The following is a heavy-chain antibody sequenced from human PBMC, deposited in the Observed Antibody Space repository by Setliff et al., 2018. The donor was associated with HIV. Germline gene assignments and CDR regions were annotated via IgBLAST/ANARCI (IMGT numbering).Heavy chain of an antibody. J-gene: IGHJ4*02. CDR2: MNPDSGNT. V-gene: IGHV1-8*02. D-gene: IGHD2-2*01. Sequence: ASVKVSCKTSGYTFTSFDINWVRQATGQGLEWMGWMNPDSGNTGYAQKFRGRVTMTRKTSTSTAFMELISLRSEETAVYYCARDPRGVGSSSYFDYWGQGVLVTVSS. CDR1: GYTFTSFD. CDR3: ARDPRGVGSSSYFDY.